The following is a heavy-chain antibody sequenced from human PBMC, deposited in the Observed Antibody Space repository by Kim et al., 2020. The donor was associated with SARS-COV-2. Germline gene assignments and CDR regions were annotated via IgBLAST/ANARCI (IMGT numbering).Heavy chain of an antibody. CDR1: GFTFSDYY. Sequence: GGSLRLSCAASGFTFSDYYMSWIRQAPGKGLEWVSYISSSSSYTNYADSVKGRFTISRDNAKNSLYLQMNSLRAEDTAVYYCARVRIAVAGMVDYWGQGTLVTVSS. V-gene: IGHV3-11*05. CDR3: ARVRIAVAGMVDY. J-gene: IGHJ4*02. CDR2: ISSSSSYT. D-gene: IGHD6-19*01.